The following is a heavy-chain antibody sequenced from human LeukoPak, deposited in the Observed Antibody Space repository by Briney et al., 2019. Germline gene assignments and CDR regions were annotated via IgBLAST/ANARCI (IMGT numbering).Heavy chain of an antibody. J-gene: IGHJ4*02. CDR2: INTKTGGI. Sequence: ASVKVSCKASGGTFSSYAISWVRQAPGQGLEWMAWINTKTGGINYTDKFLGRVTMTRDTSISTAYMELSGLTFDDTAVYYCARGGSYYIKLDYWGQGTVVTVSS. V-gene: IGHV1-2*02. CDR3: ARGGSYYIKLDY. CDR1: GGTFSSYA. D-gene: IGHD3-10*01.